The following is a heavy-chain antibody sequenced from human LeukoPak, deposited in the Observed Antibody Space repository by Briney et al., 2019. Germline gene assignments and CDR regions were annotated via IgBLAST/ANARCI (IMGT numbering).Heavy chain of an antibody. CDR2: IKQDGSEK. Sequence: GGSLRLSCAASGFTFSSYWMSWVRQAPGKGLEWVANIKQDGSEKYYVDSVKGRFTISRDNAKNSLYLQMNSLRAEDTAVYYCARGKAAADNDAFDIWGQGTMVTVSS. D-gene: IGHD6-13*01. V-gene: IGHV3-7*01. J-gene: IGHJ3*02. CDR1: GFTFSSYW. CDR3: ARGKAAADNDAFDI.